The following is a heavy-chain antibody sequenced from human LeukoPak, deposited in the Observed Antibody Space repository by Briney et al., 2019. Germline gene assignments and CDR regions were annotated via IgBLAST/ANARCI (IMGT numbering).Heavy chain of an antibody. Sequence: GGSLRLSCAASGFTFSSYSMNWVRQAPGKGLEWVSFISSSSSYIYYADSVKGRFTISRDNAKNSLYLQMNSLRVEDTAVYYCARGSSSWYYLDYWGQGTLVIVSS. V-gene: IGHV3-21*01. CDR1: GFTFSSYS. J-gene: IGHJ4*02. CDR3: ARGSSSWYYLDY. CDR2: ISSSSSYI. D-gene: IGHD6-13*01.